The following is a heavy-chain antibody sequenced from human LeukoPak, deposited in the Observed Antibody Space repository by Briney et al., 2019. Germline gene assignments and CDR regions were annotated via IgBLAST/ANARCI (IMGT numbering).Heavy chain of an antibody. CDR3: ASALRIYYYFDY. CDR2: IRSDGSSN. Sequence: PGGSLRLSCAASGFTFSSHGMHWVRQAPGKGLEWVTFIRSDGSSNYYGDSVKGRFTLSRDNFKNTLYLQMNSLRAEDTAVYYCASALRIYYYFDYWGQGTLVTVSS. CDR1: GFTFSSHG. V-gene: IGHV3-30*02. D-gene: IGHD1-26*01. J-gene: IGHJ4*02.